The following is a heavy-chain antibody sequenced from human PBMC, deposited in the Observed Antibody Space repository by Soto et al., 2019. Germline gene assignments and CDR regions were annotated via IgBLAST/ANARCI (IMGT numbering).Heavy chain of an antibody. CDR3: ARAHYSYGYLFDY. D-gene: IGHD5-18*01. Sequence: GSLRLSCAASGFTFSSYSMNWVRQAPGKGLEWVSYITSSSNTIYYADSVKGRFTISRDNAKNSLYLQMNSLRDEDTAVYYCARAHYSYGYLFDYWGQGTLVTVSS. CDR2: ITSSSNTI. CDR1: GFTFSSYS. J-gene: IGHJ4*02. V-gene: IGHV3-48*02.